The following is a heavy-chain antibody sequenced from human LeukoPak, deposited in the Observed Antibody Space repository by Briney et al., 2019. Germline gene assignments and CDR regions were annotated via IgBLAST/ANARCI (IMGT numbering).Heavy chain of an antibody. D-gene: IGHD4-23*01. CDR1: GGSISSYY. Sequence: SETLSLTCTVSGGSISSYYWSWLRQPPGKGLEWIGYVCDSGSTNYNPSLTSRVAISVDTSKNQLSLTLSSVTAADPPLLCFARSHGGNRCHAFDIWGRGTMVTVSS. J-gene: IGHJ3*02. V-gene: IGHV4-59*01. CDR2: VCDSGST. CDR3: ARSHGGNRCHAFDI.